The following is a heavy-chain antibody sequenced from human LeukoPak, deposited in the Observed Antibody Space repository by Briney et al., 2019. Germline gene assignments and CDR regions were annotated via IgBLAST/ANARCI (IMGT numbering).Heavy chain of an antibody. CDR2: ISSSSSYI. Sequence: PGGSLRLSCAASGFTFSSYSMNWVRQAPGKGLEWVSSISSSSSYIYYADSVKGRFTISRDDAKNSLYLQMNSLRAEDTAVYYCARVTVTPWFVDYWGQGTLVTVSS. V-gene: IGHV3-21*01. CDR1: GFTFSSYS. CDR3: ARVTVTPWFVDY. D-gene: IGHD4-17*01. J-gene: IGHJ4*02.